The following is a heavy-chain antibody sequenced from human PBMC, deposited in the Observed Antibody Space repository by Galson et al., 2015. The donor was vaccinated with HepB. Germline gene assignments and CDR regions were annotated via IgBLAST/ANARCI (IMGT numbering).Heavy chain of an antibody. Sequence: SVKVSCKASGYTFTGYYMHWVRQAPGQGLEWMGRINPNSGGTNYAQKFQGRVTMTRDTSISTAYMELSRLRSDDTAVYYCARPADLAGVSPRSWFDPWGQGTLVTVSS. CDR2: INPNSGGT. D-gene: IGHD3-3*02. CDR3: ARPADLAGVSPRSWFDP. V-gene: IGHV1-2*06. J-gene: IGHJ5*02. CDR1: GYTFTGYY.